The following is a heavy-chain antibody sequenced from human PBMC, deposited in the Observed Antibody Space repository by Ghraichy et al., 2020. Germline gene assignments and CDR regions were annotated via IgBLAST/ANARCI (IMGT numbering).Heavy chain of an antibody. J-gene: IGHJ4*02. CDR2: ISAYNGNT. D-gene: IGHD3-3*02. CDR1: GYTFTSYD. Sequence: ASVKVSCKASGYTFTSYDISWVRQAPGQGLEWMGWISAYNGNTNYAQKLQGRVTMTTNTSTSTAYMELRSLRSDDTAVYYCAAPGAFLTTLRLDYWVQGTLVTVSS. CDR3: AAPGAFLTTLRLDY. V-gene: IGHV1-18*01.